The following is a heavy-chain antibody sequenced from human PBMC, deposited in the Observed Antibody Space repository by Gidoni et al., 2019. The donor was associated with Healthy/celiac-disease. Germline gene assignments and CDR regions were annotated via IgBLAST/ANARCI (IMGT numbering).Heavy chain of an antibody. CDR2: LFSNDEK. V-gene: IGHV2-26*01. Sequence: QVTLKESGPVLVKPTETLTLTCTVSGFSPSNARMGVSWIRQPPGKALEWLAHLFSNDEKSYSTSLKSRLTISKDTSKSQVVLTMTNMDPVDTATYYCARSSGGAAADWYFDLWGRGTLVTVSS. CDR1: GFSPSNARMG. D-gene: IGHD6-13*01. CDR3: ARSSGGAAADWYFDL. J-gene: IGHJ2*01.